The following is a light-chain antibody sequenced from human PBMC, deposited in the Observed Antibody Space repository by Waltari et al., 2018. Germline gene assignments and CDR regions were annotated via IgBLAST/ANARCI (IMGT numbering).Light chain of an antibody. J-gene: IGLJ2*01. CDR1: SSDVASYNY. CDR3: SSYMDTTTLEL. V-gene: IGLV2-14*03. CDR2: DVT. Sequence: QSALTQPASVSGSPGQALTISCTGTSSDVASYNYVSWYQQHPGKAPKLIIYDVTNLPSGVSNRFSGSKSGNTASLTISGLQAEDEADYYCSSYMDTTTLELFGGGTSLTVL.